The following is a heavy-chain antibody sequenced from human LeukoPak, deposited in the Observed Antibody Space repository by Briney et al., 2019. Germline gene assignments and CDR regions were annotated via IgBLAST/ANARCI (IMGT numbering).Heavy chain of an antibody. CDR3: ARGVRRLWFGEPTGAFDI. D-gene: IGHD3-10*01. Sequence: GGSLRLSCAASGFTFDDYTMHWVRQAPGKGLEWVSGISWNSGSIAYADSVKGRFTISRDNAKNSLYLQMNSLRAEDTAVYYCARGVRRLWFGEPTGAFDIWGQGTMVTVSS. V-gene: IGHV3-9*01. J-gene: IGHJ3*02. CDR2: ISWNSGSI. CDR1: GFTFDDYT.